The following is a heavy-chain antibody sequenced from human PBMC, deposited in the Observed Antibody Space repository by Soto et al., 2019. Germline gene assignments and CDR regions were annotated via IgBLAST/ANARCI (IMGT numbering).Heavy chain of an antibody. D-gene: IGHD1-26*01. Sequence: QVQLQESGPGLVQPSQTLSLTCAVSGASIDSGGYFWTWVRQPPGKGLEWIGYIPYNGNPHYSPSLESRLTISIHTPKNHFSLKLTSVTAADTAVYYCARAQPLVRWGQGTLVTVSS. CDR2: IPYNGNP. V-gene: IGHV4-30-4*01. CDR3: ARAQPLVR. J-gene: IGHJ4*02. CDR1: GASIDSGGYF.